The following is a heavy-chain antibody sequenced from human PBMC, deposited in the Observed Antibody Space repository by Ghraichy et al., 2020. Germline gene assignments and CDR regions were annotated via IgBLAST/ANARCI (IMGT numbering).Heavy chain of an antibody. Sequence: SETLSLTCSLSRYSVSSGYYWGWIRPPPGKGLEWIGSIYHSGTTYYNPSLQGRAAISVETSKNLLSLKLRSVTPADTSVYYCARPVKTNDYEDAFHIWGQGTMVSVSS. D-gene: IGHD4-17*01. J-gene: IGHJ3*02. CDR1: RYSVSSGYY. V-gene: IGHV4-38-2*01. CDR2: IYHSGTT. CDR3: ARPVKTNDYEDAFHI.